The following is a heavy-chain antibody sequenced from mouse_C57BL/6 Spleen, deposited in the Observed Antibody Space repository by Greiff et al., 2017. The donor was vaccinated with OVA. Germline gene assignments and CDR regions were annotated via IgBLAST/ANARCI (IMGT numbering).Heavy chain of an antibody. CDR1: GFTFSDYG. J-gene: IGHJ4*01. V-gene: IGHV5-17*01. CDR2: ISSGSSTI. Sequence: EVQVVESGGGLVKPGGSLKLSCAASGFTFSDYGMHWVRQAPEKGLEWVAYISSGSSTIYYADTVKGRFTISRDNAKNTLFLQLTSLRSEDTAMYYCARSVGHYYAMDYWGQGTSVTVSS. CDR3: ARSVGHYYAMDY. D-gene: IGHD3-3*01.